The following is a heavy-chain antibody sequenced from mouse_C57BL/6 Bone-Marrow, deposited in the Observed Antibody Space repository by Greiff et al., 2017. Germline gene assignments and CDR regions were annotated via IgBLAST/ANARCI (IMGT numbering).Heavy chain of an antibody. Sequence: EVMLVESGGGLVKPGGSLKLSCAASGFTFSSYAMSWVRQTPEKRLEWVATISDGGSYTYYPDNVKGRFTISRDNAKNNLYLQMSHLKSEDTAMYYFARDWERYAMDYWGQGTSVTVSS. D-gene: IGHD4-1*01. CDR1: GFTFSSYA. V-gene: IGHV5-4*01. J-gene: IGHJ4*01. CDR3: ARDWERYAMDY. CDR2: ISDGGSYT.